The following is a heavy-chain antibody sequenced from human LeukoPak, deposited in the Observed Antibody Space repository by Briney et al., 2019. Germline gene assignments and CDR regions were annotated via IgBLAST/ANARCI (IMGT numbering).Heavy chain of an antibody. Sequence: SETLSLTCTVSGGSICGGDYYWGWIRQPPGKCLEWIGYIYYGGSTYYNPSLKSRVTISVDTSKNQFSLKLSSVTAADTAVYYCARDNTMVRELDYWGQGTLVTVSS. J-gene: IGHJ4*02. CDR1: GGSICGGDYY. CDR2: IYYGGST. D-gene: IGHD3-10*01. V-gene: IGHV4-30-4*01. CDR3: ARDNTMVRELDY.